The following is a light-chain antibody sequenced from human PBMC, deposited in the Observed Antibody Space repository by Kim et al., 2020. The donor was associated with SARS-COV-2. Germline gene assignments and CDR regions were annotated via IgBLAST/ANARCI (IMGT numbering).Light chain of an antibody. J-gene: IGKJ2*01. V-gene: IGKV3-15*01. CDR1: QGPSSN. CDR2: GAS. CDR3: QQYHNWPPFT. Sequence: SAERTAPPSSRASQGPSSNLAWYQQTPGQPPRLLIYGASTRATGIPARFSGSGSGTEFTLTISSLQSEDFAVYYSQQYHNWPPFTFGQGTKLEI.